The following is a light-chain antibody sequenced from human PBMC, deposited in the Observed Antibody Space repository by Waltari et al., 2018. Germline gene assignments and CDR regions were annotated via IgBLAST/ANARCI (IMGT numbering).Light chain of an antibody. CDR1: QSVSSN. CDR2: DAS. Sequence: VVLTQSPATLSVSPGEIAIISCRASQSVSSNLAWYQQKPGQAPRLLIYDASTRASSIPARFRGSGSGTEFTLTINNLQSEDSATYYCQQYNRWPPITFGQGTRLDIK. CDR3: QQYNRWPPIT. V-gene: IGKV3-15*01. J-gene: IGKJ5*01.